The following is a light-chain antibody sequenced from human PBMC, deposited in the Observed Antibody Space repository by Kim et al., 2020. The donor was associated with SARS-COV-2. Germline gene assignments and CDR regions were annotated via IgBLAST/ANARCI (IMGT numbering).Light chain of an antibody. V-gene: IGKV4-1*01. Sequence: DIVMTQSPDSLAVSLGERATINCKTSQSVLYSSSNKNYLAWYQQKPGQPPKLLFYWASTRESGVFDRFSGSGSGTDFTLTISSLQAEDVAVYYCQQYYSTPWTFGQGNKVDIK. CDR1: QSVLYSSSNKNY. J-gene: IGKJ1*01. CDR2: WAS. CDR3: QQYYSTPWT.